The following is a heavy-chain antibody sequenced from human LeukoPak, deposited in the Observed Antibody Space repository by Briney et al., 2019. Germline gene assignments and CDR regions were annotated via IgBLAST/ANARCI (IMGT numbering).Heavy chain of an antibody. V-gene: IGHV3-48*04. CDR2: ISFSNSTL. CDR3: AGGGATSFDY. Sequence: GGSLTLYCAASGFNVSYYSLNWVRQAPGKGLEWVSYISFSNSTLYYADSVRGRFTISRDNAKNSLSLQMNSLRAEDTAVYYCAGGGATSFDYWGQGILVTVSS. J-gene: IGHJ4*02. CDR1: GFNVSYYS. D-gene: IGHD5-12*01.